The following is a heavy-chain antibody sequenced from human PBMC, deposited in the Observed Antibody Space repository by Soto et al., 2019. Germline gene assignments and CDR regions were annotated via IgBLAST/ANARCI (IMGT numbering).Heavy chain of an antibody. Sequence: VASVKVSCKASGHTFTSYGISWVRQAPGQGLEWMGWISAYNGNTNYAQKLQGRVTMTTDTSTSTAYMELRSLRSDDTAVYYCARAGAASPQDGWFDPWGQGXLVTVS. D-gene: IGHD6-6*01. V-gene: IGHV1-18*01. CDR2: ISAYNGNT. CDR3: ARAGAASPQDGWFDP. CDR1: GHTFTSYG. J-gene: IGHJ5*02.